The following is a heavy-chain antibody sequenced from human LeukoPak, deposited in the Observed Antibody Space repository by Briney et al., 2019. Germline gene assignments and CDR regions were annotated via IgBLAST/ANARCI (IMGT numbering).Heavy chain of an antibody. D-gene: IGHD5-24*01. J-gene: IGHJ3*02. CDR3: ASFVTGGEMATIGDLDAFDI. V-gene: IGHV3-23*01. Sequence: GGSLRLSCAASGFTFSSYAMSWVRQAPGKGLEWVSAISGSGGSTYYADSVKGRFTISRDNSKNTLYLQMNSLRAEDTAVYYCASFVTGGEMATIGDLDAFDIWGQGTMVTVSS. CDR2: ISGSGGST. CDR1: GFTFSSYA.